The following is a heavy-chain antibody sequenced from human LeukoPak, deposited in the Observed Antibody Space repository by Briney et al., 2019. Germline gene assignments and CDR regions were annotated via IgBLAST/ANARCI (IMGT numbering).Heavy chain of an antibody. V-gene: IGHV3-30-3*01. CDR3: ARGTGSSWYALAFDI. D-gene: IGHD6-13*01. CDR1: GFTFSSYA. J-gene: IGHJ3*02. CDR2: ISYDGSNK. Sequence: PGRSLRLSCAASGFTFSSYAMHWVRQAPGKGLEWVAVISYDGSNKYYADSVKGRFTISRDNSKNTLYLQMNSLRAEDTAVYYCARGTGSSWYALAFDIWGQGTMVTVSS.